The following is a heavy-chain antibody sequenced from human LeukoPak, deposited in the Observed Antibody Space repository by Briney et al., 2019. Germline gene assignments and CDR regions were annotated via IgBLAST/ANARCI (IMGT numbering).Heavy chain of an antibody. CDR1: GGSISSYY. D-gene: IGHD3-22*01. CDR2: IYYSGST. CDR3: ARVRAYYYDKGWFDP. Sequence: SETLSLTCTVSGGSISSYYWSWLRQPPGKGLEWIGYIYYSGSTNYNPSLKSRVTISVDTSKNQFSLKLSSVTAADTAVYYCARVRAYYYDKGWFDPWGQGTLVTVSS. V-gene: IGHV4-59*01. J-gene: IGHJ5*02.